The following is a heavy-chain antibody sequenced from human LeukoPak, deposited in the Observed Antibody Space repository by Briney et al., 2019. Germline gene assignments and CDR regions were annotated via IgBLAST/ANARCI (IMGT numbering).Heavy chain of an antibody. D-gene: IGHD2-15*01. Sequence: SETLSLTCAVSGGSISSGGYGWSWIRQPPGKCLEWIGYIYHSGSINYNPSLKSRGTISVDPSKNPFSPKLSSVTAADTAVSYCARGWDGGLLGYWGQGTLVTVSS. CDR2: IYHSGSI. CDR3: ARGWDGGLLGY. V-gene: IGHV4-30-2*01. CDR1: GGSISSGGYG. J-gene: IGHJ4*02.